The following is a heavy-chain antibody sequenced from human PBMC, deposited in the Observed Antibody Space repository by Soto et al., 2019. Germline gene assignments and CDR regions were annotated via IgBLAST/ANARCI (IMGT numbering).Heavy chain of an antibody. CDR3: AKDRMGAGVRGYFDY. CDR1: GFTFSSYG. V-gene: IGHV3-30*18. D-gene: IGHD3-10*01. J-gene: IGHJ4*02. Sequence: QVQLVESGGGVVQPGKSLRLSCAGSGFTFSSYGMDWVRQALGKRLEWVAVISYDGSNKYYADSVKGRFTISRDNSKNTLYLQMSSLRADDTAVYYCAKDRMGAGVRGYFDYWGQGTLVTVSS. CDR2: ISYDGSNK.